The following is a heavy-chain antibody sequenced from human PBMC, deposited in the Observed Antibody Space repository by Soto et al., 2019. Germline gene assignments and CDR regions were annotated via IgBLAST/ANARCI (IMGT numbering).Heavy chain of an antibody. V-gene: IGHV4-59*01. CDR1: GGSISSYY. CDR2: IYYSGST. D-gene: IGHD3-3*01. CDR3: ARVEMGMGYDSKYYGMDV. J-gene: IGHJ6*02. Sequence: PSETLSLTCTVSGGSISSYYWSWIRQPPGKGLEWIGYIYYSGSTNYNPSLKSRVTISVDTSKNQFSLKLSSVTAADTAVYYCARVEMGMGYDSKYYGMDVWGQGTTVTVSS.